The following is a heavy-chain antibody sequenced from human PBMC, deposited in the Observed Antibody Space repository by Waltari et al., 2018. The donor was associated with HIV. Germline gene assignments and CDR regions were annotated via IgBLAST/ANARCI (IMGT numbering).Heavy chain of an antibody. CDR2: IVVGSGKT. J-gene: IGHJ4*02. Sequence: QMQLVQSGPEVKKPETSVTASCQASGFNFTNTVVQWVRQARGQRLEWIGWIVVGSGKTNYAQKVQRRVTITRDMSTTTAYMVLSSLIFDDTAVYYCAAGTHYYDRWGQGTLVTVSS. CDR3: AAGTHYYDR. CDR1: GFNFTNTV. V-gene: IGHV1-58*01.